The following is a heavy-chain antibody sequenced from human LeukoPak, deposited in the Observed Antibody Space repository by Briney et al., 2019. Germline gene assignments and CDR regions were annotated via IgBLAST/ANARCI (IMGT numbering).Heavy chain of an antibody. CDR2: INDSGST. CDR1: GGSFSGYY. D-gene: IGHD4-17*01. Sequence: SETLSLTCAVSGGSFSGYYWSWIRQPPGKGLEWFGEINDSGSTNYNPSLKSRVTISVDTSKKQFSLKLRSVTAADTAVYYCARHDYGDYVRAFDYWGQGTLVTVSS. J-gene: IGHJ4*02. CDR3: ARHDYGDYVRAFDY. V-gene: IGHV4-34*01.